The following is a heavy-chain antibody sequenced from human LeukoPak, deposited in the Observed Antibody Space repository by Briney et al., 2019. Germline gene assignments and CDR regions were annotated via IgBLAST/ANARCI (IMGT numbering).Heavy chain of an antibody. V-gene: IGHV3-23*01. J-gene: IGHJ4*02. CDR2: ISGSGGST. CDR1: GFTFSSYA. CDR3: ARDPAGTYRPYYFDY. D-gene: IGHD1-26*01. Sequence: GGSLRLSCAASGFTFSSYAMSWVRQAPGKGLEWVSAISGSGGSTYYADSVKGRFTISRDNSKNTLYLQMNSLRAEDTAVYYCARDPAGTYRPYYFDYWGPGTLVTVSS.